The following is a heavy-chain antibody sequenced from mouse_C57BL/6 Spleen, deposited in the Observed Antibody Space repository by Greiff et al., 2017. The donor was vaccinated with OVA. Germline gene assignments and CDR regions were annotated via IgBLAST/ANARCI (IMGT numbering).Heavy chain of an antibody. V-gene: IGHV1-82*01. J-gene: IGHJ2*01. Sequence: SGPELVKPGASVKISCKASGYAFSSSWMNWVKQRPGKGLEWIGRIYPGDGDTNYNGKFKGKATLTADKSSSTAYMQLSSLTSEDSAVYFCARGLTGFDYWGQGTTLTVSS. D-gene: IGHD4-1*01. CDR2: IYPGDGDT. CDR3: ARGLTGFDY. CDR1: GYAFSSSW.